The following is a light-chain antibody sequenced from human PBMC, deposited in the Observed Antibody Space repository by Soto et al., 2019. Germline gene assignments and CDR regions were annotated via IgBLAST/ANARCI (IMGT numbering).Light chain of an antibody. CDR1: SSDVGGFDY. V-gene: IGLV2-14*03. J-gene: IGLJ2*01. CDR3: QSYDSSLSGVV. Sequence: QSALTQPASVSGSPGQSITISCSGTSSDVGGFDYVSWYQQHPDKAPKLLIYGNSNRPSGVPDQFSGSKSGTSASLVITGLQAEDEADYYCQSYDSSLSGVVFGGGTKVTVL. CDR2: GNS.